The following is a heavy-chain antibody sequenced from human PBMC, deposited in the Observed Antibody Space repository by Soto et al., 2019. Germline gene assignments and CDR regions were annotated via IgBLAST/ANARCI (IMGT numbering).Heavy chain of an antibody. CDR1: GGSISSSSYY. V-gene: IGHV4-39*01. D-gene: IGHD4-4*01. CDR2: IYYSGST. J-gene: IGHJ4*02. Sequence: SETLSLTCTVSGGSISSSSYYWGWIRQPPGKGLEWIGSIYYSGSTYYNPSLKSRVTISVDTSKNQFSLKLSSVTAADTAVYYCARLSKYLQPNNFDYWGQGTLVTVSS. CDR3: ARLSKYLQPNNFDY.